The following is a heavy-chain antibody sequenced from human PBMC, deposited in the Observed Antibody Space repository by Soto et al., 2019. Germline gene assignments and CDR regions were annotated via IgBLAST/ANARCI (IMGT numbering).Heavy chain of an antibody. V-gene: IGHV1-18*04. J-gene: IGHJ6*02. CDR3: AREIQLWEDYYYGMDV. D-gene: IGHD5-18*01. Sequence: ASVKVSCKASGYTFTSYGISWVRQAPGQGLECMGWISAYNGNTNYAQKLQGRVTMTTDTSTSTAYMELRSLRSDDTAVYYCAREIQLWEDYYYGMDVWGQGTTVTVSS. CDR1: GYTFTSYG. CDR2: ISAYNGNT.